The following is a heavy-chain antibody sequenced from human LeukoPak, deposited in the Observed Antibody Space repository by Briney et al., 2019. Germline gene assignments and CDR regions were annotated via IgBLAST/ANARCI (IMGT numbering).Heavy chain of an antibody. V-gene: IGHV3-21*01. J-gene: IGHJ5*02. D-gene: IGHD3-16*01. CDR1: GFTFSSYS. Sequence: PGESLRLSCAASGFTFSSYSMNWGRQAPGKGLEWVSSISSSSSYIYYADSVKGRFTISRDNAKNSLYLQMNSLRAEDTAVYYCARDFHDYFPWGQGTLVTVSS. CDR2: ISSSSSYI. CDR3: ARDFHDYFP.